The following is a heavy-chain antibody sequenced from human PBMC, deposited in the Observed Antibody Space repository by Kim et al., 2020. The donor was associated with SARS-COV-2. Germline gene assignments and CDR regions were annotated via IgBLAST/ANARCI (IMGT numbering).Heavy chain of an antibody. CDR3: ARGLGPRWYFDL. J-gene: IGHJ2*01. D-gene: IGHD2-21*01. Sequence: YAQKFQGRVTITADESTSTAYMEPSSLRSEDTAVYYCARGLGPRWYFDLWGRGTLVTVSS. V-gene: IGHV1-69*01.